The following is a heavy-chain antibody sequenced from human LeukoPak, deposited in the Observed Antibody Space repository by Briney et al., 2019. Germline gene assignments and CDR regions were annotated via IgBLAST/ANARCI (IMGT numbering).Heavy chain of an antibody. Sequence: GGSLRLPCAASGFTFSSYWMSWVRQAPGKGLKWVANIKQDGSEKYYVDSVKGRFTISRDNAKNSLYLQMNSLRAEDTAVYYCARVYYDFWSGVPNWFDPWGQGTLVTVSS. D-gene: IGHD3-3*01. CDR3: ARVYYDFWSGVPNWFDP. V-gene: IGHV3-7*01. CDR2: IKQDGSEK. CDR1: GFTFSSYW. J-gene: IGHJ5*02.